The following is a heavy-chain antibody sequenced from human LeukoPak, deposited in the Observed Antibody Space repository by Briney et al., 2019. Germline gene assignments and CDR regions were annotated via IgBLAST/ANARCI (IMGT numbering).Heavy chain of an antibody. CDR3: ARGGVDYYGSGTYYLMYYFDY. J-gene: IGHJ4*02. V-gene: IGHV3-23*01. D-gene: IGHD3-10*01. Sequence: GGSLRLSCAASGFTFSSYAMSWVRQAPGKGLEWVSAISGTGSSTYYADSVKGRFTISRDNSKNTLYLQMNSLRAEDTAVYYCARGGVDYYGSGTYYLMYYFDYWGQGALVTVSS. CDR1: GFTFSSYA. CDR2: ISGTGSST.